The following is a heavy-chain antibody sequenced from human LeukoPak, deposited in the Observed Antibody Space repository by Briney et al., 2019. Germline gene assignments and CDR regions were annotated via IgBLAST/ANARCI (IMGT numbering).Heavy chain of an antibody. Sequence: PGGSLRLSCAASGFTFNIYAMSWVRQAPGKGLEWVSVITGSGGNTFYADSVKGRFTISRDNSKNTLYLQMNSLRAEDTAVYYCAKVGKRFGTFTCCDYWGQGTLVTVSS. V-gene: IGHV3-23*01. J-gene: IGHJ4*02. CDR1: GFTFNIYA. CDR3: AKVGKRFGTFTCCDY. CDR2: ITGSGGNT. D-gene: IGHD1-14*01.